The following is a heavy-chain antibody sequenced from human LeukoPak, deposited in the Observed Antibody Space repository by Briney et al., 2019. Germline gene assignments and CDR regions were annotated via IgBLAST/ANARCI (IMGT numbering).Heavy chain of an antibody. CDR3: GLAYGDYDY. CDR2: IKQDGSEK. Sequence: GGSLRLSCAASGFTFSSYWMTWVRQGPGKGLEWVANIKQDGSEKYYVDSVKGRFTISRDNAKNSLYLQMNSLRAEDTAVYYCGLAYGDYDYWGQGTLVTVSS. CDR1: GFTFSSYW. J-gene: IGHJ4*02. D-gene: IGHD4-17*01. V-gene: IGHV3-7*01.